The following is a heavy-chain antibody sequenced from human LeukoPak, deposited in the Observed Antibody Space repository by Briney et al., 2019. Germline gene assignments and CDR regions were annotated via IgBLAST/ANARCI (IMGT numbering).Heavy chain of an antibody. CDR3: AMNWNVPPRDY. CDR2: INQDGSGK. J-gene: IGHJ4*02. D-gene: IGHD1-1*01. CDR1: RITFRSYW. Sequence: GSLRLSCAASRITFRSYWMNWVRQAPGKGLEWVASINQDGSGKNYVDSVKGRFTVSGDNAKKYLQMNSLRAEDTAVYYCAMNWNVPPRDYWGQGTLVTVSS. V-gene: IGHV3-7*01.